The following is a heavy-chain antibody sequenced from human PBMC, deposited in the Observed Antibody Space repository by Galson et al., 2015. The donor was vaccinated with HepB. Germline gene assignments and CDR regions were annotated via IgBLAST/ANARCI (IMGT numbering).Heavy chain of an antibody. V-gene: IGHV3-64D*06. CDR2: ISSNGGST. D-gene: IGHD2-2*02. CDR3: VKDAVVPAAIGYFDL. J-gene: IGHJ2*01. Sequence: SLRLSCAASGFTFSSYAMHWVRQAPGKGLEYVSAISSNGGSTYYADSVKGRFTISRDNSKNTLFLQMSSLRAEDTAVYYCVKDAVVPAAIGYFDLWGRGTLVTVSS. CDR1: GFTFSSYA.